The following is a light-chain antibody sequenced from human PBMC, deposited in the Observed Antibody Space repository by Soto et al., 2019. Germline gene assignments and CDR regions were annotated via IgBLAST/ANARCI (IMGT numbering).Light chain of an antibody. V-gene: IGKV3-15*01. CDR1: QSVSSK. Sequence: EIVMTQSPVTLSLSPGERATLSCRASQSVSSKLAGYQQKPGQAPRRLIYGASTRATGIPARCSGSGSGTEFTLSISSLQSEDFAVYYCQQYDNCPQTFGQGTKLEIK. CDR2: GAS. J-gene: IGKJ2*01. CDR3: QQYDNCPQT.